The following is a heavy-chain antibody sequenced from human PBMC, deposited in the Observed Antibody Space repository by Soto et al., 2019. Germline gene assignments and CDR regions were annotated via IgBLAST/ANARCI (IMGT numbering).Heavy chain of an antibody. V-gene: IGHV4-34*01. J-gene: IGHJ4*02. CDR3: ARGGGRESYIDY. CDR2: INRSGST. D-gene: IGHD3-10*01. Sequence: TSETLSLTCAVYGGSFSGYYWIWIRQPQGKGMEWIGEINRSGSTNYNPSLKSRVPISVDTSKNKFSLKLSSVTAADTAVYYCARGGGRESYIDYWGQGARVTVS. CDR1: GGSFSGYY.